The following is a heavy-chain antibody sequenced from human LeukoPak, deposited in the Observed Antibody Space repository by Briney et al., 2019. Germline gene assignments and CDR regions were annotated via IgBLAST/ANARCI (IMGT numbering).Heavy chain of an antibody. V-gene: IGHV4-30-4*01. CDR3: ARESLDCSGGSCYPDYFDY. CDR2: IYYSGST. J-gene: IGHJ4*02. D-gene: IGHD2-15*01. CDR1: GGSISSGDYY. Sequence: PSETLSLTCTVSGGSISSGDYYWSWIRQPPGKGLEWIGYIYYSGSTYYNPSLKSRVTISVDTSKNQFSLKLSSVTAADTAVYYCARESLDCSGGSCYPDYFDYWGQGTLVTVSS.